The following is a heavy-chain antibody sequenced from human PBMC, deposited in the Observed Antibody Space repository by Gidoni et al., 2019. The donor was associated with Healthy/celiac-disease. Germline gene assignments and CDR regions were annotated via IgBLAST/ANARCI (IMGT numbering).Heavy chain of an antibody. V-gene: IGHV3-74*01. CDR3: SRDRGGSYYDSSGYRRASYYFDY. Sequence: EVQLVESGGGLVQPGGSLRLSCAASGFTFSSYWMHWVRQAPGKGLVWVSRINRDGSSTSYADSVKGRFTISRDHGKNTLYLQMNSLRAEDTAVYYCSRDRGGSYYDSSGYRRASYYFDYWGQGTLVTVSS. CDR2: INRDGSST. J-gene: IGHJ4*02. D-gene: IGHD3-22*01. CDR1: GFTFSSYW.